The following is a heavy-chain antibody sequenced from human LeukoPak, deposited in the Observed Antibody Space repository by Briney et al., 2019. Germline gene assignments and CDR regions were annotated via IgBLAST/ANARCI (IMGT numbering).Heavy chain of an antibody. CDR1: GYSVSSGYY. V-gene: IGHV4-38-2*02. D-gene: IGHD6-13*01. CDR2: IFHRGST. J-gene: IGHJ4*01. CDR3: ARMAAAGTGAPLFDY. Sequence: SETLSLTCTVSGYSVSSGYYWGWIRQPPGKGQEWIGSIFHRGSTYYNPSLKSRVTVSVDTSKNQFSLKLSSLTAADTAVYYCARMAAAGTGAPLFDYWGQGTLVTVSS.